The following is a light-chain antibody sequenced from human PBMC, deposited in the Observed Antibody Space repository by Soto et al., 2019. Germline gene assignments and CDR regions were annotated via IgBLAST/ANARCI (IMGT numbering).Light chain of an antibody. J-gene: IGLJ1*01. CDR1: TSNIGAGYD. CDR2: LNN. Sequence: QSVLTQPPSVSGAPGQRVTISCTGNTSNIGAGYDVHWYQQFPGTAPKLLIYLNNNRPSGVPDRFSGSKSTASASLAITGLQPEDEADYYCQSYDSSLSGYVFGTGTKLTVL. CDR3: QSYDSSLSGYV. V-gene: IGLV1-40*01.